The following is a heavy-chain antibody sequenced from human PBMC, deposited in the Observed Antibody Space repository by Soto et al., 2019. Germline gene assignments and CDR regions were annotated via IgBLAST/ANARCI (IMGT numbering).Heavy chain of an antibody. V-gene: IGHV4-4*02. CDR1: GGSISSRNW. Sequence: SETLSLTCAVSGGSISSRNWWSWVRQPPGKGLEWIGQIYHYGSTNYNPSLKSRVTISVGKSKNQFSLKLSSVTAADTAVYYCARDGPAIGDCDYGGQGTLVTVSS. J-gene: IGHJ4*02. CDR3: ARDGPAIGDCDY. D-gene: IGHD2-15*01. CDR2: IYHYGST.